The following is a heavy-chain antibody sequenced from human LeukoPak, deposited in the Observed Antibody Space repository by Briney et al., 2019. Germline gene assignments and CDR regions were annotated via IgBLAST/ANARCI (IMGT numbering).Heavy chain of an antibody. Sequence: PSETLSLTCTVSGGSISSGDSYWSWIRQPPGTGLEWIGYIYYSGSTYYNPSLKSRVTISVDTSKNQFPLKLSSVTAADTAVYYCARESGWCDYWGQGTLVTVSS. J-gene: IGHJ4*02. CDR1: GGSISSGDSY. CDR3: ARESGWCDY. V-gene: IGHV4-30-4*01. CDR2: IYYSGST. D-gene: IGHD6-19*01.